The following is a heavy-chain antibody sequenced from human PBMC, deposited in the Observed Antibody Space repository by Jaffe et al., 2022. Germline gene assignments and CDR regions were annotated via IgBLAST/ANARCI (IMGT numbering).Heavy chain of an antibody. CDR3: ARVGGHSGYDPAEYYFDY. CDR2: IYYSGST. V-gene: IGHV4-59*01. CDR1: GGSISSYY. J-gene: IGHJ4*02. Sequence: QVQLQESGPGLVKPSETLSLTCTVSGGSISSYYWSWIRQPPGKGLEWIGYIYYSGSTNYNPSLKSRVTISVDTSKNQFSLKLSSVTAADTAVYYCARVGGHSGYDPAEYYFDYWGQGTLVTVSS. D-gene: IGHD5-12*01.